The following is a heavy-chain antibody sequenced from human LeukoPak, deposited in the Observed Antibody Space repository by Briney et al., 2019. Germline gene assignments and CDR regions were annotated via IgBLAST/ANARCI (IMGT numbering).Heavy chain of an antibody. D-gene: IGHD3-9*01. V-gene: IGHV4-34*01. CDR1: GGSFSGYY. Sequence: SETLSLTCTLYGGSFSGYYWSWIREPPGGGVEWIGEIYHRGSTNYNPSLNGRLTTSVDTSKNQFCLKLSSVTATDTAVYYCARRGSIFEDSKWRTAFDLWGQGTMVIVSS. J-gene: IGHJ3*01. CDR3: ARRGSIFEDSKWRTAFDL. CDR2: IYHRGST.